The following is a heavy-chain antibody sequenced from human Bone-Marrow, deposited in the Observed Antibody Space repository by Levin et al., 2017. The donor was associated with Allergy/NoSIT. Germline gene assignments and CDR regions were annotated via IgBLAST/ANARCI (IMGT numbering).Heavy chain of an antibody. Sequence: GGSLRLSCAASGFTFSTYGMSWVRQAPGKGLKWVSAISADGGTTFYADSVKGRFTISRDNSKNTLYLQMNSLSAEDTAVYYCASVTQSSMTIQGFDPWGQGTLVTVSS. V-gene: IGHV3-23*01. D-gene: IGHD5-24*01. CDR3: ASVTQSSMTIQGFDP. CDR2: ISADGGTT. CDR1: GFTFSTYG. J-gene: IGHJ5*02.